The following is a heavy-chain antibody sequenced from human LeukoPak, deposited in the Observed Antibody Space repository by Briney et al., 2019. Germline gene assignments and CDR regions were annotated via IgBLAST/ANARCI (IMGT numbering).Heavy chain of an antibody. CDR1: GFTFSSYA. CDR2: ISYDGSNK. Sequence: HPGGSLRLSCAASGFTFSSYAMHWVRQAPGKGLEWVAVISYDGSNKYYADSVKGRFTISRDNSKNTLYLQMNSLRAEDTAVYYCARTAAGRYYFDYWGQGTLVTVSS. CDR3: ARTAAGRYYFDY. V-gene: IGHV3-30*04. J-gene: IGHJ4*02. D-gene: IGHD6-13*01.